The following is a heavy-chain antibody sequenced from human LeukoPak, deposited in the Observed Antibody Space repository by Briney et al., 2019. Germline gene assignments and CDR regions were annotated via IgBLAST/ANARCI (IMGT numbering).Heavy chain of an antibody. D-gene: IGHD6-13*01. Sequence: GGSLRLSCAASGFTFSSYSMIWVRQVPGKGLEWVSYVSGSSSTIYYADSVKGRFTISRDNAKNSLYLQMNSLRAEDTAVYFCARDSYSRIDYWGQGTLVTVSS. CDR2: VSGSSSTI. J-gene: IGHJ4*02. V-gene: IGHV3-48*01. CDR3: ARDSYSRIDY. CDR1: GFTFSSYS.